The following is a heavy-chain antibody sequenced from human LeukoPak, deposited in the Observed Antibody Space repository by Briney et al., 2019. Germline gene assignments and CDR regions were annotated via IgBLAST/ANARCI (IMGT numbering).Heavy chain of an antibody. CDR1: GFTFRSYW. V-gene: IGHV3-7*01. D-gene: IGHD3-16*02. Sequence: PGGSLRLSCVASGFTFRSYWMSWVRQAPGKGLEWVANIKQDGSEKYYVDSVKGRFTISRDNAKNSLFLQMNSLRAEDTAVYYCARAGDYVWGSYRFDYWGQGTLVTVSS. CDR3: ARAGDYVWGSYRFDY. J-gene: IGHJ4*02. CDR2: IKQDGSEK.